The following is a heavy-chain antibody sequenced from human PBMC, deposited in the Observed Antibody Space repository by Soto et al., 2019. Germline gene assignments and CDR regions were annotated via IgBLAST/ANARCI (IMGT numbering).Heavy chain of an antibody. J-gene: IGHJ4*02. V-gene: IGHV1-69*12. CDR3: ARSRGYSYGYPLAY. CDR1: GGTFSSYA. Sequence: QVQLVQSGAEVKKPGSSVKVSCKASGGTFSSYAISWVRQAPGQGLEWMGGIIPIFGTANYAQKFQGRVTITADESTSTADMELSSLRSEDTAVYYCARSRGYSYGYPLAYWGQGTLVTVSS. CDR2: IIPIFGTA. D-gene: IGHD5-18*01.